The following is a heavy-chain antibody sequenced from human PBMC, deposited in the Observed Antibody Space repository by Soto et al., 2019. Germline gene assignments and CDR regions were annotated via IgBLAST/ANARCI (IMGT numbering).Heavy chain of an antibody. Sequence: NPSETLSLTCTVSGGSISSYYWSWIRQPPGKGLEWIGYIYYSGSTNYNPSLKSRVTISVDTSKNQFSLKLSSVTAADTAVYYCARHRDGYNYWFDPWGQGTLVTVSS. CDR2: IYYSGST. CDR1: GGSISSYY. CDR3: ARHRDGYNYWFDP. V-gene: IGHV4-59*01. D-gene: IGHD5-12*01. J-gene: IGHJ5*02.